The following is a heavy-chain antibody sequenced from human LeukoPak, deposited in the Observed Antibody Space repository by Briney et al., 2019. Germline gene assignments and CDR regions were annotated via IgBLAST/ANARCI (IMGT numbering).Heavy chain of an antibody. Sequence: GGSLRLSCAASGFTFSDYYMSWIRQAPGKGLEWVSSISSSSSYIYYADSVKGRFTISRDNAKNSLYLQMNSLRAEDTAVYYCARDVRQLELPDYWGQGTLVTVSS. V-gene: IGHV3-11*06. D-gene: IGHD1-7*01. CDR3: ARDVRQLELPDY. J-gene: IGHJ4*02. CDR2: ISSSSSYI. CDR1: GFTFSDYY.